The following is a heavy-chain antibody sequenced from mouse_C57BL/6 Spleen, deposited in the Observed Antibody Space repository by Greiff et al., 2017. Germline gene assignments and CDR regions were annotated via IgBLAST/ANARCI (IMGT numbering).Heavy chain of an antibody. CDR3: ARALTGTLDY. J-gene: IGHJ2*01. D-gene: IGHD4-1*01. CDR2: INYDGSST. CDR1: GFTFSDYY. Sequence: LQQSEGGLVQPGSSMKLSCTASGFTFSDYYMAWVRQVPEKGLEWVANINYDGSSTYYLDSLKSRFIISRDNAKNILYLQMSSLKSEDTATYYCARALTGTLDYWGQGTTLTVSS. V-gene: IGHV5-16*01.